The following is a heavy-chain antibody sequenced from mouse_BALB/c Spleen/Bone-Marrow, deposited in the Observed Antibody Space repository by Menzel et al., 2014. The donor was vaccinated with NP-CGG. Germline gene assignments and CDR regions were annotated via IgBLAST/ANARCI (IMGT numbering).Heavy chain of an antibody. J-gene: IGHJ3*01. CDR2: INSDGGST. Sequence: EVQVVESGGGLVQPGESLKLSCESNEYEFPSHDMSWVRKTPEKRLELVAAINSDGGSTYYPGTMERRFIISRDNSKKTLYLQMSSLRSEDTAFYYCARHGDYYGSSLFAYWGQGTLVTVSA. D-gene: IGHD1-1*01. CDR1: EYEFPSHD. V-gene: IGHV5-2*01. CDR3: ARHGDYYGSSLFAY.